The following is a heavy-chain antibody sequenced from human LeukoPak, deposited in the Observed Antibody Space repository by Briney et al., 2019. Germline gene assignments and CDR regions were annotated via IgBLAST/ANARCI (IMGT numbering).Heavy chain of an antibody. CDR1: GFTFSSYA. Sequence: QAGGSLRLSCAASGFTFSSYAMSWVRQAPGKGLEWVSAISGSGGSTYYADSVKGRFTISRDNSKNTLYLQMNSLRAEDTAVYYCAKDKTRVVPAAIRQGAYFDYWGQGTLVTVYS. CDR2: ISGSGGST. V-gene: IGHV3-23*01. J-gene: IGHJ4*02. CDR3: AKDKTRVVPAAIRQGAYFDY. D-gene: IGHD2-2*02.